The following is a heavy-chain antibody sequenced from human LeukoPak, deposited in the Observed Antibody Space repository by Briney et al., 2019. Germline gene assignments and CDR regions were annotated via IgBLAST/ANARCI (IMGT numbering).Heavy chain of an antibody. CDR3: ARDLRTRFDP. V-gene: IGHV4-59*01. D-gene: IGHD3/OR15-3a*01. CDR2: IYYSGST. Sequence: SETLSLTCTVSGGSISSYYWSWIRQLPGKGLEWIGYIYYSGSTNYNPSLKSRVTISVDTSKNQFSLKLSSVTAADTAVYYCARDLRTRFDPWGQGTLVTVSS. J-gene: IGHJ5*02. CDR1: GGSISSYY.